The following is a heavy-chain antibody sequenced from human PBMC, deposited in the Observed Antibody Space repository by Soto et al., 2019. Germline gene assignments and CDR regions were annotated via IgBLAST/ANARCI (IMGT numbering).Heavy chain of an antibody. V-gene: IGHV4-59*01. CDR2: IYYSGST. D-gene: IGHD4-17*01. J-gene: IGHJ4*02. CDR3: ARAPLDYGDYYFDY. Sequence: PSETLSLTCTVSGGSISSYYWSWIRQPPGKGLEWIGYIYYSGSTNYNPSLKSRVTISVDTSKNQFSLKLSSVTAADTAVYYCARAPLDYGDYYFDYWGQGTLVTVSS. CDR1: GGSISSYY.